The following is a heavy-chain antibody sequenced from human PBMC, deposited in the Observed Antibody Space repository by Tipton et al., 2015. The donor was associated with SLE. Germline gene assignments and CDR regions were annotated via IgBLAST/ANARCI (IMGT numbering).Heavy chain of an antibody. D-gene: IGHD6-6*01. V-gene: IGHV4-34*01. CDR3: ARAVPRGSTSGYWYFDL. J-gene: IGHJ2*01. CDR1: GGSFSGYH. CDR2: VYHSGRT. Sequence: TLSLTCAVYGGSFSGYHWTWIRQPPGKGLEWIGEVYHSGRTDSNPSLKSRVTISVDPSKNQFSLNLTSVTAADTAVYYCARAVPRGSTSGYWYFDLWGRGTLGTVSS.